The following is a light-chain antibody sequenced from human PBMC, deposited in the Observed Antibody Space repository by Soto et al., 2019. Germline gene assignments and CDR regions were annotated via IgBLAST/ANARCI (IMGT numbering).Light chain of an antibody. CDR2: DVS. J-gene: IGLJ1*01. CDR3: CSYAGSPRYV. V-gene: IGLV2-11*01. CDR1: SSDVGGYNY. Sequence: QSALTQPRSVYGSPGQSVTISCTGTSSDVGGYNYVSWYQQHPGKAPKVMIYDVSERPSGVPDRFSGSKSGNTASLTISGLQAEDEADYYCCSYAGSPRYVLGTGTNLTVL.